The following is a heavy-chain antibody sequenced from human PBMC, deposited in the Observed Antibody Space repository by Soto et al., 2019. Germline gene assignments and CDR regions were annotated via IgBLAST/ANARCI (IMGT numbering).Heavy chain of an antibody. Sequence: GGSLRLSCAASGFTFSSYGMHWVRQAPGKGLEWVEVISYDGSNKYYADSVKGRFTISRDNSKNTLYLQMNSLRAEDTAVYYCAKEKVYGSDFYYYYYMDVWGKGTTVTVSS. CDR2: ISYDGSNK. J-gene: IGHJ6*03. CDR1: GFTFSSYG. V-gene: IGHV3-30*18. D-gene: IGHD3-10*01. CDR3: AKEKVYGSDFYYYYYMDV.